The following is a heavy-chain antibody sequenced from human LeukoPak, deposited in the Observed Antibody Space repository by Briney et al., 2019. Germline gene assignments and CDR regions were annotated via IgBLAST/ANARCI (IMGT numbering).Heavy chain of an antibody. CDR1: GFTFSSYW. Sequence: GGSLRLSCAASGFTFSSYWMSWVRQAPGKGLEWVANINQDGSEKNYVDSVKGRFIISRDNAENSLYLQMNSLRAEDTAVYYCARDAYCSGGSCYVYWGQGTQVTVSS. CDR2: INQDGSEK. CDR3: ARDAYCSGGSCYVY. J-gene: IGHJ4*02. V-gene: IGHV3-7*01. D-gene: IGHD2-15*01.